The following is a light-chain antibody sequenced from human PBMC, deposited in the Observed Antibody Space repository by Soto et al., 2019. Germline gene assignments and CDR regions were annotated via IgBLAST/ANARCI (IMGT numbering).Light chain of an antibody. J-gene: IGKJ1*01. CDR1: QSISDF. Sequence: DILMTQSPSSLSASVGDRVTITCRASQSISDFFNWYQQRPGRAPKLLIYAASSLQSGVPSRFSGSGSGTDFTLTISGLQPEDVAAYYCKQSNIAPWTFGQGTRVEIK. V-gene: IGKV1-39*01. CDR3: KQSNIAPWT. CDR2: AAS.